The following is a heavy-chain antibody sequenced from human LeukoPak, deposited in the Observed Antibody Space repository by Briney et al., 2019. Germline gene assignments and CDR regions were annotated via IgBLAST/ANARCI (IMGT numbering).Heavy chain of an antibody. CDR1: GGSITSDGYY. CDR3: ARDFATYYYDSSDSGYFDL. CDR2: IYYSGST. J-gene: IGHJ2*01. Sequence: PSQTLSLTCAVSGGSITSDGYYWSWIRQHPGKGLEWIGYIYYSGSTNYNPSLKSRVTISVDTSKNQFSLKLSSVTAADTAVYYCARDFATYYYDSSDSGYFDLWGRGPLVTVSS. V-gene: IGHV4-61*08. D-gene: IGHD3-22*01.